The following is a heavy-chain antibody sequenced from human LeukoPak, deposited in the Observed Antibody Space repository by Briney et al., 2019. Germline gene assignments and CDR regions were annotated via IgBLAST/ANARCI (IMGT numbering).Heavy chain of an antibody. Sequence: PSETLSLTCTVSGYSISSGYYWGWIRQPPGKGLEWIGSIYHSGSNYYNPSLKSRVTISVDTSKNQFSLKLSSVTAADTAVYYCATRAKSVVVVAATEGAFDIWGQGTMVTVSS. V-gene: IGHV4-38-2*02. CDR1: GYSISSGYY. CDR2: IYHSGSN. D-gene: IGHD2-15*01. CDR3: ATRAKSVVVVAATEGAFDI. J-gene: IGHJ3*02.